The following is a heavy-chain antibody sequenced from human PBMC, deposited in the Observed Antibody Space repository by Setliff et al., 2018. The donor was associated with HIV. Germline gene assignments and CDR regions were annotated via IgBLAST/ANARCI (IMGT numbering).Heavy chain of an antibody. CDR3: GRDGDGYNYNYYYGMDV. V-gene: IGHV4-30-4*08. Sequence: SETLSLTCTVSGGSISSGDYYWTWVRQPPGKGLEWIGYIYYSGSTYYNPSLKSRVTISVDTPKNQFSMKMSSVTAADTAVYYCGRDGDGYNYNYYYGMDVWGQGTTVTVSS. J-gene: IGHJ6*02. CDR2: IYYSGST. D-gene: IGHD5-12*01. CDR1: GGSISSGDYY.